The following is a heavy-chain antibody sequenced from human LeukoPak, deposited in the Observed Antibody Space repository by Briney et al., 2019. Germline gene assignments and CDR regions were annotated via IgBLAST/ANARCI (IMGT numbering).Heavy chain of an antibody. Sequence: ETLSLTCTVSGGSITSGDSHWSWIRQAPGKGLEWVSGISGSGGSTYNADSVKGRFTISRDNSKNTLYLHMNSLRAEDTAVYYCAKSVIVAASLGYYGMDVWGQGTTATVSS. V-gene: IGHV3-23*01. J-gene: IGHJ6*02. D-gene: IGHD2-15*01. CDR3: AKSVIVAASLGYYGMDV. CDR2: ISGSGGST. CDR1: GGSITSGDSH.